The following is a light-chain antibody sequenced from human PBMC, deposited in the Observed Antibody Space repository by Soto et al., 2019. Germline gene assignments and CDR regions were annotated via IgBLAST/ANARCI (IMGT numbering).Light chain of an antibody. V-gene: IGKV3-15*01. CDR3: QQYHNWPPIT. Sequence: VMTQSPATLSVSPGERATLSCRASQSLRSSLAWYQQKPGQAPRLLIYGASTRATGIPARFSGSGSGTEFTLTISNLQSEDFAVYFCQQYHNWPPITFGQGTRLEIK. CDR1: QSLRSS. J-gene: IGKJ5*01. CDR2: GAS.